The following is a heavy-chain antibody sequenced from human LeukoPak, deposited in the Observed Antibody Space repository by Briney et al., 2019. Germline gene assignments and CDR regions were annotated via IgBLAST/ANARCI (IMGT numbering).Heavy chain of an antibody. CDR3: ARSQRAVLRFLDSPLTAFDI. D-gene: IGHD3-3*01. CDR2: IYYTGGT. CDR1: GGSITTSSYY. J-gene: IGHJ3*02. V-gene: IGHV4-39*01. Sequence: SETLSLTCSVSGGSITTSSYYWAWIRQPPEKGLEWIGSIYYTGGTNYSPSLKSRVTISVDTSKNQFSLKLSSVTAADTAVYYCARSQRAVLRFLDSPLTAFDIWGQGTMVTVSS.